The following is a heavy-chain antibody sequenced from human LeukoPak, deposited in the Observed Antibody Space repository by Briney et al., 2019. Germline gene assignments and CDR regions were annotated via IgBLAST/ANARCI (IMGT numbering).Heavy chain of an antibody. Sequence: PSETLSLTCIVSGGSISPYYWSWIRQPPGKGLEWIGFISYGGSTNYNPSLRSRVTMSVDTSNNQFSLKLSSVTAADTAVYYCARGFSNGWYQDHWGQGTLVTVSS. D-gene: IGHD6-19*01. CDR2: ISYGGST. CDR1: GGSISPYY. J-gene: IGHJ4*02. CDR3: ARGFSNGWYQDH. V-gene: IGHV4-59*01.